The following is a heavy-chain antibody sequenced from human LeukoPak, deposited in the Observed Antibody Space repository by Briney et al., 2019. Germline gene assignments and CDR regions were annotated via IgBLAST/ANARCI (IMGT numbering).Heavy chain of an antibody. CDR2: IYPGDSDT. V-gene: IGHV5-51*01. Sequence: GESLKISCQGSGYNFTIYWIGWVRQMPGKGLEWMGIIYPGDSDTRYSPSFQGQVTISADKSISTAYLQWSSLKASDTAMYYCARNSEMATISSADYWGQGTLVTVSS. D-gene: IGHD5-24*01. CDR3: ARNSEMATISSADY. J-gene: IGHJ4*02. CDR1: GYNFTIYW.